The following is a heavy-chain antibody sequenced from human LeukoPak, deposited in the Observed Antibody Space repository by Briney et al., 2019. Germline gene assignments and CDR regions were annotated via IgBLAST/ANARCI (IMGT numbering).Heavy chain of an antibody. J-gene: IGHJ5*02. V-gene: IGHV4-31*03. Sequence: SETLSLTCTVSGGSISSGGYYRSWIRQHPGKGLEWIGYIYYSGSTYYNPSLKSRVTISVDTSKNQFSLKLSSVTAADTAVYYCARVLYYYDSSGPRGSLRNNWFDPWGQGTLVTVSS. CDR1: GGSISSGGYY. CDR2: IYYSGST. D-gene: IGHD3-22*01. CDR3: ARVLYYYDSSGPRGSLRNNWFDP.